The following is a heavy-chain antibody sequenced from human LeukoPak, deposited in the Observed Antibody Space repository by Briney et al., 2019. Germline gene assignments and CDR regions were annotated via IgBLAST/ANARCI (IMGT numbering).Heavy chain of an antibody. CDR1: NYSITSGYF. D-gene: IGHD3-22*01. CDR3: ARDGVFHDSDGYSFDY. Sequence: SETLSLTCAVSNYSITSGYFWGWIRQPPGKGLEWIASIYHSGTTYYNPSLRNRVTLFVDTSKNQFSLKLTSLTAPDTPVYYCARDGVFHDSDGYSFDYWGQGTLVTVSS. V-gene: IGHV4-38-2*02. CDR2: IYHSGTT. J-gene: IGHJ4*02.